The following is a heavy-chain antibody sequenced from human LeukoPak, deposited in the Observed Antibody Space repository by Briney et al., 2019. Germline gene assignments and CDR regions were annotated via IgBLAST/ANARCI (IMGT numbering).Heavy chain of an antibody. V-gene: IGHV3-7*03. CDR1: GFMFSSNW. CDR2: IKEDGTET. J-gene: IGHJ4*02. Sequence: GRSLRLSCAASGFMFSSNWMSWVRLAPGKGLEWVANIKEDGTETYYVDSVKGRFTISRDNAKNSLYLQMNSLRVEDTAVYYCAKEGRSLQTYWGQGTLVTVSS. CDR3: AKEGRSLQTY. D-gene: IGHD5-24*01.